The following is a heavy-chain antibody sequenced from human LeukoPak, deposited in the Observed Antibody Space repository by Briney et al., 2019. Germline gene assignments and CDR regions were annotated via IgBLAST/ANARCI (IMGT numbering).Heavy chain of an antibody. D-gene: IGHD5-18*01. CDR3: ARVRHSYGSYYYYYYLDV. V-gene: IGHV4-38-2*01. CDR1: GYSISSGYY. J-gene: IGHJ6*03. Sequence: PSETLSLIRAVSGYSISSGYYWGWVRRPPGKGLEWIGSIYYSGSTYYNPSLKSRVTISVDTSKNQFSLKLSSVTAADTAVYYCARVRHSYGSYYYYYYLDVSVKGTTVTVSS. CDR2: IYYSGST.